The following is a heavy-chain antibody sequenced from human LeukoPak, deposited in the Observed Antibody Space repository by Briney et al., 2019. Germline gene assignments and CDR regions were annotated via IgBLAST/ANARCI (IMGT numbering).Heavy chain of an antibody. CDR2: MNPNSGNT. CDR1: GGTFSSYA. CDR3: ARGDGYSSGWYVY. J-gene: IGHJ4*02. D-gene: IGHD6-19*01. V-gene: IGHV1-8*02. Sequence: ASVTVSCKASGGTFSSYAISWVRQATGQGLEWMGWMNPNSGNTGYAQKFQGRVTMTMNTSISTAYMELSSLRSEDTAVYYCARGDGYSSGWYVYWGQGTLVTVSS.